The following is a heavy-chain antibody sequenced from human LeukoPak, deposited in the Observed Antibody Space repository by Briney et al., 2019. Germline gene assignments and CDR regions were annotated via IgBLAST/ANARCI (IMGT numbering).Heavy chain of an antibody. CDR2: LYSGGDT. CDR1: GFTVSSNY. V-gene: IGHV3-53*01. Sequence: GGSLRLSCAASGFTVSSNYINWVRQAPGKGLEWVSVLYSGGDTYYADSVKGRFTVSRDNSKNTLYLQMNSLGAEDTAVYYCARDTSGYCSTSRCYGSWYFDLWGRGTLVTVSS. CDR3: ARDTSGYCSTSRCYGSWYFDL. D-gene: IGHD2-2*01. J-gene: IGHJ2*01.